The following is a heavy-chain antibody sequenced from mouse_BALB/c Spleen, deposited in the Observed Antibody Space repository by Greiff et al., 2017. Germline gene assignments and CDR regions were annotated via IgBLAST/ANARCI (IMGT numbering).Heavy chain of an antibody. Sequence: DVMLVESGGGLVKPGGSLKLSCAASGFTFSSYAMSWVRQTPEKRLEWVASISSGGSTYYPDSVKGRFTISRDNARNILYLQMSSLRSEDTAMYYCAREGPYYGSSYAMDYWGQGTSVTVSS. D-gene: IGHD1-1*01. CDR2: ISSGGST. J-gene: IGHJ4*01. CDR3: AREGPYYGSSYAMDY. CDR1: GFTFSSYA. V-gene: IGHV5-6-5*01.